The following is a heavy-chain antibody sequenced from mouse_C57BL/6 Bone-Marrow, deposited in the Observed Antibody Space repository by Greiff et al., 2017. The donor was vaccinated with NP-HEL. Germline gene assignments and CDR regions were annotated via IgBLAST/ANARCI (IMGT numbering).Heavy chain of an antibody. CDR3: ASRDYYGSASTFGY. D-gene: IGHD1-1*01. CDR2: IDPSDSYT. J-gene: IGHJ2*01. Sequence: QVQLQQPGAELVRPGTSVKLSCKASGYTFTSYWMHWVKQRPGQGLEWIGVIDPSDSYTNYNQKFKGKATLTVDTSSSTAYMQLSSLTSEDSEVYYCASRDYYGSASTFGYWGQGTTLTVSS. CDR1: GYTFTSYW. V-gene: IGHV1-59*01.